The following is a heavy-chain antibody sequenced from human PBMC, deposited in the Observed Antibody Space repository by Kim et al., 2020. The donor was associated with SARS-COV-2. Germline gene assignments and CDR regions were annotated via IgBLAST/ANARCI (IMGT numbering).Heavy chain of an antibody. CDR3: AKDGDPRGYSSSWSPRGASWYFDL. CDR1: GFTFSSYG. D-gene: IGHD6-6*01. J-gene: IGHJ2*01. CDR2: ISYDGSNK. V-gene: IGHV3-30*18. Sequence: GGSLRLSCAASGFTFSSYGMHWVRQAPGKGLEWVAVISYDGSNKYYADSVKGRFTISRDNSKNTLYLQMNSLRAEDTAVYYCAKDGDPRGYSSSWSPRGASWYFDLWGRGTLVTVSS.